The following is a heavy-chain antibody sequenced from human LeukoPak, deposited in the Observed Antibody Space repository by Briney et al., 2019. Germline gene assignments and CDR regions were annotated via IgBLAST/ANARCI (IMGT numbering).Heavy chain of an antibody. J-gene: IGHJ4*02. Sequence: KTGGSLRLSCAASGFTFSTYAVSWVRQAPGKGLEWVSTISGSGSSTHYADSVKGRFTISRDNSKNTLYLQMNSLRAEDTAVYYCAKDFGSYGDYWGQGTLVTVSS. CDR1: GFTFSTYA. CDR3: AKDFGSYGDY. CDR2: ISGSGSST. V-gene: IGHV3-23*01. D-gene: IGHD1-26*01.